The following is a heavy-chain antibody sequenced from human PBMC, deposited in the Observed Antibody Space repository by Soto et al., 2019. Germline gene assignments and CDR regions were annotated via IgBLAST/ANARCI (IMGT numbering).Heavy chain of an antibody. CDR1: GGSVSSGSYY. CDR3: ASVLRFLRDGYYSYGIYV. V-gene: IGHV4-61*01. CDR2: IYYSGST. Sequence: SETLSLTCTVSGGSVSSGSYYWSWIRQPPGKGLEWIGYIYYSGSTNYNPSLKSRVTISVDTSKNQFSLKLSSVTAADTAVYYCASVLRFLRDGYYSYGIYVRAQGTTVPVS. D-gene: IGHD3-3*01. J-gene: IGHJ6*02.